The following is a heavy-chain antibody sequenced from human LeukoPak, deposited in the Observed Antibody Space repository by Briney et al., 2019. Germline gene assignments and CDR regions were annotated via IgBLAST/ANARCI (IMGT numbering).Heavy chain of an antibody. CDR2: IYHRGST. CDR1: GGYYSGYY. D-gene: IGHD6-13*01. J-gene: IGHJ6*02. CDR3: ARGGSSWLPPPPYYYYGMDV. Sequence: SETLSLTCAFYGGYYSGYYWSWLRQPPGKGPEWFGVIYHRGSTNYNPSLKSRVTISVDTSKNQFSLKLSSVTAADTAVYYCARGGSSWLPPPPYYYYGMDVWGQGTTVTVSS. V-gene: IGHV4-34*01.